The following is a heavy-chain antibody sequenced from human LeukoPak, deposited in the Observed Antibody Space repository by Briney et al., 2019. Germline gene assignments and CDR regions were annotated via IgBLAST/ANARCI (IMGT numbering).Heavy chain of an antibody. D-gene: IGHD2-8*01. J-gene: IGHJ5*02. V-gene: IGHV4-34*01. CDR3: ARVICTNGVCFNWFDP. CDR1: GGSFSGYY. CDR2: INHSGST. Sequence: SETLSLTCAVYGGSFSGYYWSWIRQPPGKGLEWIGEINHSGSTNYNPSLKSRVTISVDTSKNQFSLKLSSVTAEDTAVYYCARVICTNGVCFNWFDPWGQGTLVTVSS.